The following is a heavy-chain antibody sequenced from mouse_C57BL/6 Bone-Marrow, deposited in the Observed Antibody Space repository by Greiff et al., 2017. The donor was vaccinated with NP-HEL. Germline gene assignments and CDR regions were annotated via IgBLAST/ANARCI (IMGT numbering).Heavy chain of an antibody. CDR3: ARQYGSPYAMDY. J-gene: IGHJ4*01. CDR2: ISSGGSYT. CDR1: GFTFSSYG. Sequence: EVKLMESGGGLVKPGGSLKLSCAASGFTFSSYGMSWVRQTPDKRLEWVATISSGGSYTYYPDSVKGRFTISRDNAKNTLYLQMSSLKSEDTAMYYCARQYGSPYAMDYWGQGTSVTVSS. D-gene: IGHD1-1*01. V-gene: IGHV5-6*03.